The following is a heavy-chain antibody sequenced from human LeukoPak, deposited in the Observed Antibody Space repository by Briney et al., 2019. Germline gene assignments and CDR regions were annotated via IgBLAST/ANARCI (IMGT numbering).Heavy chain of an antibody. Sequence: EASVKVSCKASGYTFTSYAMNWVRQATGQGLEWMGWMNPNSGNTGYAQKFQGRVTMTRNTSISTAYMELSSLRSEDTAVYYCARGRQLWTLRGRTYYYYYMDVWGKGTTVTISS. V-gene: IGHV1-8*02. CDR3: ARGRQLWTLRGRTYYYYYMDV. CDR2: MNPNSGNT. CDR1: GYTFTSYA. J-gene: IGHJ6*03. D-gene: IGHD5-18*01.